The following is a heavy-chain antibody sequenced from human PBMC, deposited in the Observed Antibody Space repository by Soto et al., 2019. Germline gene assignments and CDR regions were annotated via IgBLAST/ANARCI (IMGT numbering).Heavy chain of an antibody. Sequence: SETLSLTCTVSGDSISSYYWSWIRQPPGKGLEWLGYIHYSGSTHYSPSLKSRVTMSVDTSNNQFSLKVRSLTAADTAVYYCAREGDAFGAPFDHWGQGTLVTVSS. CDR3: AREGDAFGAPFDH. J-gene: IGHJ4*02. D-gene: IGHD3-10*01. CDR2: IHYSGST. CDR1: GDSISSYY. V-gene: IGHV4-30-4*01.